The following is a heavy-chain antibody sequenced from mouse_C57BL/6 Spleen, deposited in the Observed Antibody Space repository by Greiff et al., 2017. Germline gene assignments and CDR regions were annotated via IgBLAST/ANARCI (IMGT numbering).Heavy chain of an antibody. CDR3: AAYDGYPYWYFDV. CDR2: IDPEDGET. Sequence: VQLKESGAELVKPGASVKLSCTASGFNIKDYYMHWVKQRTEQGLEWIGRIDPEDGETKYAPKFQGKATITADTSYNTAYLQLSSLTSEDTAVYYCAAYDGYPYWYFDVWGTGTTVTVSS. D-gene: IGHD2-3*01. J-gene: IGHJ1*03. CDR1: GFNIKDYY. V-gene: IGHV14-2*01.